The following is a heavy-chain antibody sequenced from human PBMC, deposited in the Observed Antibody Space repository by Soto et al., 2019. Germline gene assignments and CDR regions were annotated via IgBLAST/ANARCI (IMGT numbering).Heavy chain of an antibody. CDR3: ARGTGSLYYFHY. D-gene: IGHD1-26*01. CDR1: GFNVSTNY. Sequence: GGSLRLSCAASGFNVSTNYMTWVRQAPGKGLEWVSVIYSGGTTYYADSVKGRFIISRDNFKNTLYLQMNNLRAEDTALYYCARGTGSLYYFHYWGQGTLVTVSS. V-gene: IGHV3-53*01. J-gene: IGHJ4*02. CDR2: IYSGGTT.